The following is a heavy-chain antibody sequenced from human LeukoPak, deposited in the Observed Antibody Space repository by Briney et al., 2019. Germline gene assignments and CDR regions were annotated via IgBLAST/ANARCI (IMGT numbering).Heavy chain of an antibody. CDR3: ARVDPQWLVPFDY. J-gene: IGHJ4*02. CDR2: INAGNGNT. CDR1: GYTFTSYA. D-gene: IGHD6-19*01. Sequence: ASVKVSCKASGYTFTSYAMHWVRQAPGQRLEWMGWINAGNGNTKYSQKFQGRVTITRDTSASTAYMELRSLRSDDTAVYYCARVDPQWLVPFDYWGQGTLVTVSS. V-gene: IGHV1-3*01.